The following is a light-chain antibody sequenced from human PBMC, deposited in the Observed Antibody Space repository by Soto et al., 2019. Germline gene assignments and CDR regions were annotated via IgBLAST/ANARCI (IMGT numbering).Light chain of an antibody. Sequence: DIVMTQSPATLSVSPGERATLSCRASQSVSSNLVWYQQKPGQAPRLLIYGASNRATGVPVRFSGSGSGTDFTLTISRLEPEDFAVYYCQQYGSSPQTFGQGTKVDIK. CDR2: GAS. V-gene: IGKV3-20*01. CDR1: QSVSSN. J-gene: IGKJ1*01. CDR3: QQYGSSPQT.